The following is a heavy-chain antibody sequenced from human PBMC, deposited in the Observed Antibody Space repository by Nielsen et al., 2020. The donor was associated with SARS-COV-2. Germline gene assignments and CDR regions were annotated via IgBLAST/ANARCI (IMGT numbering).Heavy chain of an antibody. Sequence: SETLSLTCTVSGGSISSGGYYWSWIRQHPGKGLEWIGYIYYSGSTYYNPSLKSRVTISVDTSKNQFSLKLSSVTAADTAVYYCARFQLWDDAFDIWGQGTMVTVSS. CDR1: GGSISSGGYY. CDR2: IYYSGST. D-gene: IGHD3-10*01. V-gene: IGHV4-31*03. J-gene: IGHJ3*02. CDR3: ARFQLWDDAFDI.